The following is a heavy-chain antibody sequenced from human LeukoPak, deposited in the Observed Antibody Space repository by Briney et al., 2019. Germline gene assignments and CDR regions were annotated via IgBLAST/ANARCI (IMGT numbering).Heavy chain of an antibody. D-gene: IGHD3-3*01. Sequence: ASVKVSCKASGYTFTGYYMHWVRQAPGQGLEWMGWINPNSGGTNYAQKFQGRVTMTRDTSISTAYMELSRLRSDDTAVYYCARDYTIFGVVRNWFGPWGQGTLVTVSS. CDR2: INPNSGGT. CDR3: ARDYTIFGVVRNWFGP. V-gene: IGHV1-2*02. CDR1: GYTFTGYY. J-gene: IGHJ5*02.